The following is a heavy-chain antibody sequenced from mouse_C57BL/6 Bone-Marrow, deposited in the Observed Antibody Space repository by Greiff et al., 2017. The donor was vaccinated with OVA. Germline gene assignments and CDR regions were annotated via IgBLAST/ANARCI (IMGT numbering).Heavy chain of an antibody. J-gene: IGHJ2*01. CDR2: INPGSGGT. D-gene: IGHD1-1*01. CDR3: AREITTVVLDY. Sequence: VQGVESGAELVRPGTSVKVSCKASGYAFTNYLIEWVKQRPGQGLEWIGVINPGSGGTNYNEKFKGKATLTADKSSSTAYMQLSSLTSEDSAVYFCAREITTVVLDYWGQGTTLTVSS. CDR1: GYAFTNYL. V-gene: IGHV1-54*01.